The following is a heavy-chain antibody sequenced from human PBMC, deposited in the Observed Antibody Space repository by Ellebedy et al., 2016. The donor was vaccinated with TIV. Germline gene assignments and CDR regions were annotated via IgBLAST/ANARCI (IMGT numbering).Heavy chain of an antibody. D-gene: IGHD4-17*01. V-gene: IGHV3-21*01. CDR2: ISSSSSYI. CDR1: GFAFTNAW. CDR3: ARKVPAPTTVPPNWYFDL. J-gene: IGHJ2*01. Sequence: GESLKISCAASGFAFTNAWMNWFRQAPGKGLEWVSSISSSSSYIYYVDSVKGRFTISRDNAKNSLYLQMNSLRAEDTAVYYCARKVPAPTTVPPNWYFDLWGRGTLVTVSS.